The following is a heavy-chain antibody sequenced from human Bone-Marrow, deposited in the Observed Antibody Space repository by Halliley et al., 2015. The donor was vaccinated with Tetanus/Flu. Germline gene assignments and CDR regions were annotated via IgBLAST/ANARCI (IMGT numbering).Heavy chain of an antibody. D-gene: IGHD3-3*01. J-gene: IGHJ6*02. CDR3: ARRRYSFDLEGLDV. V-gene: IGHV4-31*02. CDR2: IYNNGTT. Sequence: IGHIYNNGTTYYTPSLEGRLTMSVDPSKNQFSLKLSSVTAADTAVYYCARRRYSFDLEGLDVWGQGATVTVSS.